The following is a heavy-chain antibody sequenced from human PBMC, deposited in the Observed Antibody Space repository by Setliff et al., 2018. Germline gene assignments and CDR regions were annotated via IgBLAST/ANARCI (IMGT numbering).Heavy chain of an antibody. Sequence: GESLKISCAASGLTFSIYSMSWVRQAPGKGLEWVALISATGGATYYADSVKGRFTIFRDNSKNSLYLQMNDLRAEDTAVYYCTKDLASWSPDRWGLGTLVTVSS. CDR1: GLTFSIYS. CDR2: ISATGGAT. CDR3: TKDLASWSPDR. D-gene: IGHD3-3*01. V-gene: IGHV3-23*01. J-gene: IGHJ4*02.